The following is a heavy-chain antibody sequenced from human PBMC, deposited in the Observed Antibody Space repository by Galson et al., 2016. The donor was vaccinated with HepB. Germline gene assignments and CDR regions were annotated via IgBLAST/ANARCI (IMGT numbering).Heavy chain of an antibody. Sequence: SLRLSCAAPGFTFSSFWMNWVRQAPGKGLVWVASIKEDGSKTSYVDSVKGRFTISRDNVENSLYLQTNSLRAEDTDVYYCARYGDEAGWNFQHWGQGTLVTVSS. CDR2: IKEDGSKT. CDR3: ARYGDEAGWNFQH. V-gene: IGHV3-7*03. CDR1: GFTFSSFW. D-gene: IGHD6-19*01. J-gene: IGHJ1*01.